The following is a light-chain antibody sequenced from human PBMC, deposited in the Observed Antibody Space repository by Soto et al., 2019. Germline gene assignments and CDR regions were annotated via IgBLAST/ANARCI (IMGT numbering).Light chain of an antibody. CDR3: QQYKSWPVT. CDR1: QSVSYN. CDR2: GAS. V-gene: IGKV3-15*01. Sequence: EIVMTQSPATLSVSPGERFTFXXRASQSVSYNLAWYQHKPGQAPRXLLSGASTGTSGVPARFSGSGSGTEFTLTIDSLQSEDFAIYYCQQYKSWPVTFGGGTKVDIK. J-gene: IGKJ4*01.